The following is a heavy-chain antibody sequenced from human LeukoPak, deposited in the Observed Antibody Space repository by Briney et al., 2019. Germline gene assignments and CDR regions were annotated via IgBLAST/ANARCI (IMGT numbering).Heavy chain of an antibody. CDR1: GYSFTSNW. D-gene: IGHD4/OR15-4a*01. Sequence: GESLKISCRGSGYSFTSNWIGWVRQMPGKGLEWMGIIYPGDSDTTYSPSFQGQVTISADKSISTAYLQWSSLKASDTAMYYCATMVMTTRAFDYWGQGTLVTVSS. CDR3: ATMVMTTRAFDY. V-gene: IGHV5-51*01. CDR2: IYPGDSDT. J-gene: IGHJ4*02.